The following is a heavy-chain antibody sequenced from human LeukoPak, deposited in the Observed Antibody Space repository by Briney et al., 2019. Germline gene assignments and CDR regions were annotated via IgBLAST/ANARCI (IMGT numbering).Heavy chain of an antibody. CDR2: IYYSGST. CDR3: ARDRLSSGWYSGFDY. CDR1: GGSISSYY. V-gene: IGHV4-59*01. J-gene: IGHJ4*02. Sequence: SATLSLTCTVSGGSISSYYWSWIRQPPGKGLEWIGYIYYSGSTNYNPSLKSRVTISVDTSKNQFSLKLSSVTAADTAVYYCARDRLSSGWYSGFDYWGQGTLVTVSS. D-gene: IGHD6-19*01.